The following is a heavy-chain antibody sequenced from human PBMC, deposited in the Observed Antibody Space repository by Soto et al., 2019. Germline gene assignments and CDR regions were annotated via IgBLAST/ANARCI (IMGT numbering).Heavy chain of an antibody. D-gene: IGHD2-2*01. CDR1: GFTFSNTW. CDR2: INSDGTTT. J-gene: IGHJ6*02. CDR3: ATDGSYAQHV. V-gene: IGHV3-74*01. Sequence: PGGSLRLSCAASGFTFSNTWMHWVRQAPGKGLVWVSHINSDGTTTTYADSVKGRFTISRDNAKNTVHLQMNSLRAEDTAVYYCATDGSYAQHVWGQGXTVTVYS.